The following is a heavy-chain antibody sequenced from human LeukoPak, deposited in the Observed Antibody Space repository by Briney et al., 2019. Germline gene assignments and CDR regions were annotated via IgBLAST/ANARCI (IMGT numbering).Heavy chain of an antibody. J-gene: IGHJ4*02. CDR3: ARPWCSGGSCYSNPNNYFDY. V-gene: IGHV3-23*01. D-gene: IGHD2-15*01. Sequence: GGSLRLSCAASGFTFSSYAMSWVRQAPGKGLEWVSAISASGGSTYYADSVKGRFTISRDNSKNTLYLQMNSLRAEDTAVYYCARPWCSGGSCYSNPNNYFDYWGQGTLVTVSS. CDR2: ISASGGST. CDR1: GFTFSSYA.